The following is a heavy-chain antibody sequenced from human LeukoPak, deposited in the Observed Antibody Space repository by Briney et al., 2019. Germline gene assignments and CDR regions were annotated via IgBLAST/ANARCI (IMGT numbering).Heavy chain of an antibody. Sequence: GASVKVSCKASGYTFTSYDFNWVRQATGQGLEWMGWMSPKSGDTGYAQKFQGRVTMTRNTSISTAYMELSSLRSGDTAVYYCARDAGSSGWYSYYYYYYGMDVWGQGTTVTVSS. D-gene: IGHD6-19*01. CDR1: GYTFTSYD. V-gene: IGHV1-8*01. J-gene: IGHJ6*02. CDR3: ARDAGSSGWYSYYYYYYGMDV. CDR2: MSPKSGDT.